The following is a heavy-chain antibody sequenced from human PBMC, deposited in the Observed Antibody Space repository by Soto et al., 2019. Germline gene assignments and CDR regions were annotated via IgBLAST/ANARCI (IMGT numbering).Heavy chain of an antibody. CDR2: ISYDGSNK. CDR1: GFTFSSYA. J-gene: IGHJ6*02. D-gene: IGHD1-26*01. V-gene: IGHV3-30-3*01. CDR3: ARDRKGATLHYYGMDV. Sequence: GGSLRLSCAASGFTFSSYAMHWVRQAPGKGLEWVAVISYDGSNKYYADSVKGRFTISRDNSKNTLYLQMNSLRAEDTAVYYCARDRKGATLHYYGMDVWGQGTTVTVSS.